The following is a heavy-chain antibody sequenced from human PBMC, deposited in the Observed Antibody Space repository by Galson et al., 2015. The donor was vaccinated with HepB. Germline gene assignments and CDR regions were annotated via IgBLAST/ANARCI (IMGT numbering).Heavy chain of an antibody. CDR1: GFTFSSYG. J-gene: IGHJ4*02. CDR3: ARAPYDSSGYIDY. Sequence: SLRLSCAASGFTFSSYGMHWVRQAPGKGLEWVAVISYDGSNKYYADSVKGRFTIPRDNSKNTLYLQMNSLRAEDTAVYYCARAPYDSSGYIDYWGQGTLVTVSS. D-gene: IGHD3-22*01. CDR2: ISYDGSNK. V-gene: IGHV3-30*03.